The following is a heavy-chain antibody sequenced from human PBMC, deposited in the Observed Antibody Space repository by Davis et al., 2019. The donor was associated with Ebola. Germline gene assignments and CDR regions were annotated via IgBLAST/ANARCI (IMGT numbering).Heavy chain of an antibody. CDR1: GGSISSYY. Sequence: PSETLSLTCTVSGGSISSYYWSWIRQPPGKGLEWIGYIYYSGSTNYNPSLKSRITISLHTSKNQVSLKLSSVTAADTAVYYCARQRRVHGNLDYWGQGTLVTVSS. CDR2: IYYSGST. V-gene: IGHV4-59*08. J-gene: IGHJ4*02. CDR3: ARQRRVHGNLDY. D-gene: IGHD4-23*01.